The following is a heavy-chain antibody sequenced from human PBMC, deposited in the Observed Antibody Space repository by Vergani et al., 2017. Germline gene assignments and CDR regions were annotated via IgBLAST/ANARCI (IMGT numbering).Heavy chain of an antibody. D-gene: IGHD4-17*01. J-gene: IGHJ4*02. V-gene: IGHV1-69*18. CDR2: IIPIFGTA. Sequence: QVQLVQSGAEVKKPGSSVKVSCKASGGTFSSYAISWVRQAPGQGLEWMGRIIPIFGTANYAQKFQGIVTITADESTSTAYMELSSLRSEDTAVDYCAVGTPLHWHDYGDFFDYWGQGTLVTVSS. CDR1: GGTFSSYA. CDR3: AVGTPLHWHDYGDFFDY.